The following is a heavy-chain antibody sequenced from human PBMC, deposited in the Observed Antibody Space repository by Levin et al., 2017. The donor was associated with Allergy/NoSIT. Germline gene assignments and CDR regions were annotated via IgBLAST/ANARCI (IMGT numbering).Heavy chain of an antibody. CDR3: ARLFSWVDAFDI. D-gene: IGHD2/OR15-2a*01. Sequence: SCTVSGDSISSYYWSWIRQPPGKGLEYIGYISNSGSTNYNPSLKSRVTISVDTSKNQFSLRLSSVTAADTAVYYCARLFSWVDAFDIWGQGTMVTVSS. J-gene: IGHJ3*02. V-gene: IGHV4-59*01. CDR1: GDSISSYY. CDR2: ISNSGST.